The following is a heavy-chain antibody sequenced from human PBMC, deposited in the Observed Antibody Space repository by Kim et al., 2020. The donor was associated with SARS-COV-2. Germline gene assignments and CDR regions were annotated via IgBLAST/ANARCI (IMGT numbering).Heavy chain of an antibody. CDR2: IYHSGST. D-gene: IGHD1-26*01. CDR3: ARVVVGATSPRYYFDY. Sequence: SETLSLTCTVSGYSISSGYYWGWIRQPPGKGLEWIGSIYHSGSTYYNPSLKSRVTISVDTSKNQFSLKLSSVTAADTAVYYCARVVVGATSPRYYFDYWGQGNLVTVSS. CDR1: GYSISSGYY. J-gene: IGHJ4*02. V-gene: IGHV4-38-2*02.